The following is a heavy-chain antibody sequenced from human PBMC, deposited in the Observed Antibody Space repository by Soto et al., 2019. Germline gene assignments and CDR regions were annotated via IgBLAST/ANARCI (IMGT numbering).Heavy chain of an antibody. V-gene: IGHV3-30-3*01. J-gene: IGHJ6*02. D-gene: IGHD6-13*01. CDR2: ISYDGSNK. Sequence: QVQLVESGGGVVQPGRSLRLSCAASGFTFSSYAMHWVRQAPGKGLEWVAVISYDGSNKYYADSVKGRFTISRDNSKNALYLQMNSLRAEDTAVYYCARKGLAAAGTSYYGMDVWGQGPTVTVSS. CDR1: GFTFSSYA. CDR3: ARKGLAAAGTSYYGMDV.